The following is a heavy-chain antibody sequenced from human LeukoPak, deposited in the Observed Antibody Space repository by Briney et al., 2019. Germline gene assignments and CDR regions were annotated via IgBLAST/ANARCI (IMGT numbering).Heavy chain of an antibody. Sequence: ASVTVSCKASGYTFTSYDINWVRQATGQGLEWMGSMNPNSGNTGYAQKFQGRVTMTRNTSISTAYMELSSLRSEDTAVYYCARGRYYDSSGYYLDYWGQGTLVTVSS. CDR2: MNPNSGNT. V-gene: IGHV1-8*01. J-gene: IGHJ4*02. D-gene: IGHD3-22*01. CDR1: GYTFTSYD. CDR3: ARGRYYDSSGYYLDY.